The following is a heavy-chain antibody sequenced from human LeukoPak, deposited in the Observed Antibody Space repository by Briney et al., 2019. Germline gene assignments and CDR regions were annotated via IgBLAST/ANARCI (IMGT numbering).Heavy chain of an antibody. Sequence: GGSLRLSCAASGFTFSSYAMHWVRQAPGKGLEWVAVISYVGTNKYYADSVKGRFTISRDDAKNSLFLQMNSLRAEDTAVYYCARVLRYCSGGNCYSGGLGYMDVWGKGTTVTISS. CDR1: GFTFSSYA. CDR3: ARVLRYCSGGNCYSGGLGYMDV. J-gene: IGHJ6*03. D-gene: IGHD2-15*01. V-gene: IGHV3-30*04. CDR2: ISYVGTNK.